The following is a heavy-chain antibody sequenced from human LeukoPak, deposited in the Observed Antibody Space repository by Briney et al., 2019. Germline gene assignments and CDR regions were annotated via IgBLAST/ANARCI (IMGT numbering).Heavy chain of an antibody. CDR3: ASSIAARRGDFDY. D-gene: IGHD6-6*01. CDR1: GGTFSSYA. J-gene: IGHJ4*02. Sequence: GASVKVSCKASGGTFSSYAISWVRQAPGQGLGWMGGIIPIFGTANYAQKFQGRVTITTDESTSTAYMELSSLRSEDTAVYYCASSIAARRGDFDYWGQGTLVTVSS. CDR2: IIPIFGTA. V-gene: IGHV1-69*05.